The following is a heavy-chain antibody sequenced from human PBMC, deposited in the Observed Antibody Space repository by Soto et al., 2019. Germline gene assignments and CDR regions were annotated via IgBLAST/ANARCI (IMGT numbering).Heavy chain of an antibody. CDR2: INYSGNT. J-gene: IGHJ4*02. CDR3: ARHHVRGRTIAGAAEF. Sequence: QVQLQQWGAGLLKPSETLSLTCAVYGGSLSGYYWRWIRQPPGMALEWIGEINYSGNTNYNPSLKSRVTISVDTSKHQLFLNLSSVTAADTAMYYCARHHVRGRTIAGAAEFWGQGTLVTVSS. D-gene: IGHD1-26*01. V-gene: IGHV4-34*01. CDR1: GGSLSGYY.